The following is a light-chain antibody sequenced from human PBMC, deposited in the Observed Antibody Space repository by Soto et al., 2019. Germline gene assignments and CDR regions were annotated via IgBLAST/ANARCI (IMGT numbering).Light chain of an antibody. CDR2: EGT. J-gene: IGLJ1*01. Sequence: QSVLTQPASVSGSPGQSITISCTGTSSDVVSYNLVSWYQQHPGIAPKVLIYEGTKRPSGVSSRFSGSKSGNTASLTISGLLAEDEADYYCSSYAGSSTYVFGLGTKLTVL. CDR1: SSDVVSYNL. CDR3: SSYAGSSTYV. V-gene: IGLV2-23*01.